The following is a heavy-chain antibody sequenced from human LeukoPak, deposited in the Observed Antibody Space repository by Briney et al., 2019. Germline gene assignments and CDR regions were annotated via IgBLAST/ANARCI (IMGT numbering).Heavy chain of an antibody. Sequence: SETLSLTCTVSGGSISSYYWSWIRQPPGKGLVWIGYIYYSGSTNYNPSLKSRVTISVDTSKNQFSLKLSSVTAADTAVYYCARDSFYYYGSGSTIPNDAFDIWGQGTMVTVSS. CDR3: ARDSFYYYGSGSTIPNDAFDI. CDR2: IYYSGST. V-gene: IGHV4-59*01. D-gene: IGHD3-10*01. J-gene: IGHJ3*02. CDR1: GGSISSYY.